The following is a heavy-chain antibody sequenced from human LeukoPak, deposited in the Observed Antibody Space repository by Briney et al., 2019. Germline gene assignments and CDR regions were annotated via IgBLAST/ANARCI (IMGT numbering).Heavy chain of an antibody. V-gene: IGHV1-18*01. J-gene: IGHJ6*03. CDR2: ISAYNGNT. CDR1: GYTFTSYG. Sequence: GASVKVSCKASGYTFTSYGISWVRQAPGQGLEWMGWISAYNGNTNYAQKLQGRVTMTTDTSTSTAYMELSSLRSEDTAVYYCARAVGSGSFQTYYYYMDVWGKGTTVTISS. D-gene: IGHD3-10*01. CDR3: ARAVGSGSFQTYYYYMDV.